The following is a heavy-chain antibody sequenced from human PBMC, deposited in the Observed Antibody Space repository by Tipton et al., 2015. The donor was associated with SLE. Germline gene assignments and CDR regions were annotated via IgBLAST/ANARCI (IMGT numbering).Heavy chain of an antibody. J-gene: IGHJ6*03. D-gene: IGHD4-11*01. CDR3: ARDSTETNYYYFDMDV. Sequence: SLRLSCAASGFTFTYYGLHWVRQAPGKGLEWVATISYDGNNEFYADSVKGRFTISRDDSKNMFYLLRNSLRPEDTAVYDCARDSTETNYYYFDMDVWGKGTTVTVSS. V-gene: IGHV3-30-3*01. CDR2: ISYDGNNE. CDR1: GFTFTYYG.